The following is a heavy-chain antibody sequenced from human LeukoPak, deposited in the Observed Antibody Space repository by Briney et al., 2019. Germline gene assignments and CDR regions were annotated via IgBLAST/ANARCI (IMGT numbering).Heavy chain of an antibody. V-gene: IGHV1-2*02. CDR2: INPNSGGT. D-gene: IGHD3-22*01. Sequence: ASVKVSCKSSGYTFTGYYLHWVRQAPGQGLEWMGWINPNSGGTNYAQKFQGRVTMTRDTSITTAYMELSGLRPDDTAVYYCARDPTPTYESGAYYGVDWGRGTLVTVSS. CDR3: ARDPTPTYESGAYYGVD. J-gene: IGHJ4*02. CDR1: GYTFTGYY.